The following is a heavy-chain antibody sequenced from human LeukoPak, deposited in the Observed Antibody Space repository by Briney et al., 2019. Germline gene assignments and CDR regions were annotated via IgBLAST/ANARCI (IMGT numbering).Heavy chain of an antibody. Sequence: TLSLTCGVYGGSFNDYYSTWIRQPPGKGLEWIGEINHRGTTKYNLSLKSRVTISVDTSKNQFSLRLNSVTAADTAVYFCAPGKTVSATCWFDPWGQGSLVTVSS. CDR2: INHRGTT. V-gene: IGHV4-34*01. CDR3: APGKTVSATCWFDP. CDR1: GGSFNDYY. J-gene: IGHJ5*02. D-gene: IGHD4-11*01.